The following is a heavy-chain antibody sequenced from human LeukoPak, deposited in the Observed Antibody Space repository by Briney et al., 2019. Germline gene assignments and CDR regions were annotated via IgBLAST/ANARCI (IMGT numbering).Heavy chain of an antibody. CDR1: GGSISSSSYY. V-gene: IGHV4-39*07. Sequence: SETLSPTCTVSGGSISSSSYYWGWIRQPPGKGLEWIGSIYYSGSTYYNPSLKSRVTISVDTSKNQFSLKLSSVTAADTAVYYCARGKDGSLPFQHWGQGTLVTVSS. D-gene: IGHD2-15*01. J-gene: IGHJ1*01. CDR2: IYYSGST. CDR3: ARGKDGSLPFQH.